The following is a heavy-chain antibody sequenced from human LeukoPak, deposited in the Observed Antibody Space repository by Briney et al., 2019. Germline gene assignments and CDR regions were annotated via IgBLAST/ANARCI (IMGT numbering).Heavy chain of an antibody. CDR3: ARGIAVADRGNYYYYYMDV. Sequence: SETLSLTCSVSGGSISSYYWSWIRQPPGKGLECIGFIYSNGSTHYNPSLKSRVTMSVDRPQKQVSLRLSSVTAADTAVYYCARGIAVADRGNYYYYYMDVWGKGTTVTISS. CDR2: IYSNGST. D-gene: IGHD6-19*01. CDR1: GGSISSYY. J-gene: IGHJ6*03. V-gene: IGHV4-59*01.